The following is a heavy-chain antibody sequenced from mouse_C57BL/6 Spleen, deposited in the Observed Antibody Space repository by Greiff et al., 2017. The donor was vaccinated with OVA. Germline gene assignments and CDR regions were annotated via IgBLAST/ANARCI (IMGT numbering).Heavy chain of an antibody. D-gene: IGHD1-1*01. CDR2: ISYDGSN. CDR3: ARPTVVADAMDY. Sequence: EVQLMESGPGLVKPSPSLSLTCSVTGYSITSGYYWNWIRQFPGNKLEWMGYISYDGSNNYNPSLKNRISITRDTSKNQFFLKLNSVTTEDTATYYCARPTVVADAMDYWGQGTSVTVSS. J-gene: IGHJ4*01. CDR1: GYSITSGYY. V-gene: IGHV3-6*01.